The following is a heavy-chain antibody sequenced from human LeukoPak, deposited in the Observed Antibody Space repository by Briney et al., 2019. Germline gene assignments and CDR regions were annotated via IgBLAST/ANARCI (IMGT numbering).Heavy chain of an antibody. CDR1: GFTFSSYS. CDR3: ARHYLGPRSGDSTGYYPPNGFDI. CDR2: ISSSSSYI. Sequence: PGGSLRLSCAASGFTFSSYSMNWVRQAPGKGLEWVSSISSSSSYIYYADSVKGRFTISRDNAKNSLYLQMNSLRSEDTAVYYCARHYLGPRSGDSTGYYPPNGFDIWGQGTMVTVSS. V-gene: IGHV3-21*04. D-gene: IGHD3-22*01. J-gene: IGHJ3*02.